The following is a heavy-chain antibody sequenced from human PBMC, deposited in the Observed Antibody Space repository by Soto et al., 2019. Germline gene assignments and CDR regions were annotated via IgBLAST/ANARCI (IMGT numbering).Heavy chain of an antibody. Sequence: EVQLVESGGGLVQPGGSLRLSCAASGFTFSSFPMHWVRQAPGKGLEYVSAISSNGVNTYSANSVKGRFTISRDNSKNPLYLQMGSLRAEDMAVYYCARANSGWYGPFDYWGQGTLVTVSS. D-gene: IGHD6-19*01. CDR2: ISSNGVNT. V-gene: IGHV3-64*01. CDR3: ARANSGWYGPFDY. CDR1: GFTFSSFP. J-gene: IGHJ4*02.